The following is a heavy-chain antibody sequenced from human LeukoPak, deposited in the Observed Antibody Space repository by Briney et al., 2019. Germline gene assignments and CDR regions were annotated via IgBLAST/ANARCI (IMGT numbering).Heavy chain of an antibody. J-gene: IGHJ6*03. Sequence: PSETLSLTCAVYGGSFSGYHWSWIRQPPGKGLEWIGEINHSGSTNYNPSLKSRVTISVDTSKNQFSLKLSSVTAADTAVYYCARAKYYYDSSALYPHYYYMDVWGKGTTVTISS. CDR1: GGSFSGYH. D-gene: IGHD3-22*01. CDR2: INHSGST. V-gene: IGHV4-34*01. CDR3: ARAKYYYDSSALYPHYYYMDV.